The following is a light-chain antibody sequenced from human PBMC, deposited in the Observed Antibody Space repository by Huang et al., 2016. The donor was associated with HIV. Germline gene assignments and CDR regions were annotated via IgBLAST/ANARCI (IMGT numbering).Light chain of an antibody. CDR1: QDIANY. CDR2: DSS. J-gene: IGKJ1*01. Sequence: DIQMTQSPSSLSASVGDGVTITCQASQDIANYFNWYQQKPDQAPKLLMYDSSTLQTGVPSRCSGSGAGTEFTFTISSLQPEDIATYYCQQYDSLPPWTFGQGTKVEIQ. V-gene: IGKV1-33*01. CDR3: QQYDSLPPWT.